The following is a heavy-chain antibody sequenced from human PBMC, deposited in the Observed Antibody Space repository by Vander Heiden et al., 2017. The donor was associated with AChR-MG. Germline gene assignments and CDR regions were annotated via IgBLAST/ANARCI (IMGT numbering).Heavy chain of an antibody. CDR2: IIPIVGTA. D-gene: IGHD3-9*01. CDR3: ARGRALRYFEADY. CDR1: GGTFSSYA. J-gene: IGHJ4*02. Sequence: QVQLVQSGAEVTKPGSSVKVSCKASGGTFSSYAISWVRQAPGQGLEGMGGIIPIVGTANYAQKFQGRVTITADESTSTAYMELSSLRSEDTAVYYCARGRALRYFEADYWGQGTLVTVSS. V-gene: IGHV1-69*01.